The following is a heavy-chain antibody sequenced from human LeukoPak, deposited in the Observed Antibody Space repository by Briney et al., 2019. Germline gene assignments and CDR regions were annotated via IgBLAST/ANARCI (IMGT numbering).Heavy chain of an antibody. Sequence: GGSLRLSCAASGFTFSSYWMHWVRQAPGKGLVWVSRINSDGSSTSYADSVKGRFTISRDNAKNTLYLQMNSLRAEDTAVYYCARVYSSGWYYFDYWGQGTLVTVSP. CDR1: GFTFSSYW. CDR3: ARVYSSGWYYFDY. J-gene: IGHJ4*02. CDR2: INSDGSST. V-gene: IGHV3-74*01. D-gene: IGHD6-19*01.